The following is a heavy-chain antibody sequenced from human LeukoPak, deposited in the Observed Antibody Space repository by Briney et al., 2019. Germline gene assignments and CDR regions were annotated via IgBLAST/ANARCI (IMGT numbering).Heavy chain of an antibody. Sequence: GGSLRLSCAASGFTFSSYTMNWVRQAPGKGLEWVSSISSGSNYIYYADSVKGRFAISRDSAKNSLYLQMNSLRAEDMAVYYCARDLYGDYAFDYWGQGTLVTVSS. V-gene: IGHV3-21*01. D-gene: IGHD4-17*01. J-gene: IGHJ4*02. CDR1: GFTFSSYT. CDR2: ISSGSNYI. CDR3: ARDLYGDYAFDY.